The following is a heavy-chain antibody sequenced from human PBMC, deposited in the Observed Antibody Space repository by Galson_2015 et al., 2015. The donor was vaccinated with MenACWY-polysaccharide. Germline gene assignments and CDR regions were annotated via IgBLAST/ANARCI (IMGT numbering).Heavy chain of an antibody. CDR3: ARAGAKYCRGGNCFFNWFDP. CDR2: TNGDGGAT. Sequence: SLRLSCAASGFTFSSYWMHWVRQAPGKGLVWVSRTNGDGGATDYADSVKGRFTISRDKAKNTLYLQMKSLRAEDTAVYYCARAGAKYCRGGNCFFNWFDPWGQGTLVTVSS. D-gene: IGHD2-15*01. CDR1: GFTFSSYW. J-gene: IGHJ5*02. V-gene: IGHV3-74*01.